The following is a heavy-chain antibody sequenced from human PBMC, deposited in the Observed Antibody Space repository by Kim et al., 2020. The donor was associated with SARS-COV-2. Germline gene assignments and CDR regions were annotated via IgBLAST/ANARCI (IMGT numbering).Heavy chain of an antibody. D-gene: IGHD3-10*01. CDR2: INHSGST. CDR3: ARGSGTMVRGVIRPYYYYGMDV. V-gene: IGHV4-34*01. CDR1: GGSFSGYY. J-gene: IGHJ6*02. Sequence: SETLSLTCAVYGGSFSGYYWSWIRQPPGKGLEWIGEINHSGSTNYNPSLKSRVTISVDTSKNQFSLKLSSVTAADTAVYYCARGSGTMVRGVIRPYYYYGMDVWGQGTTVTVSS.